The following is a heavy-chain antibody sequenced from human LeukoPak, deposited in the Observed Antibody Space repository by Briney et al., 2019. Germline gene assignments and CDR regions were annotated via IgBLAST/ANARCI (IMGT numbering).Heavy chain of an antibody. V-gene: IGHV4-59*01. CDR1: GGSFSGYY. CDR2: IYYSGST. J-gene: IGHJ5*02. D-gene: IGHD3-9*01. Sequence: PSETLSLTCAVYGGSFSGYYWSWIRQPPGKGLEWIGYIYYSGSTNYNPSLKSRVTISVDTSKNQFSLKLSSVTAADTAVYYCARAREGYFDRFDPWGQGTLVTVSS. CDR3: ARAREGYFDRFDP.